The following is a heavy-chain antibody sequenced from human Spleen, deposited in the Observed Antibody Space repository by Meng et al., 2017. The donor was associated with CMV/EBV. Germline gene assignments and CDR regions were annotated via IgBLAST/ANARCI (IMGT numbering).Heavy chain of an antibody. Sequence: SETLSLTCTVSGGSISSRSYYWGWIRQPPGKGLEWIGSIDYSGNTYYNPSLKSRVSISVDTSKNQFSLSLSSVTAADTAVYYCARDNSGYFDYWGQGTLVTVSS. CDR2: IDYSGNT. CDR3: ARDNSGYFDY. V-gene: IGHV4-39*07. J-gene: IGHJ4*02. CDR1: GGSISSRSYY. D-gene: IGHD1-26*01.